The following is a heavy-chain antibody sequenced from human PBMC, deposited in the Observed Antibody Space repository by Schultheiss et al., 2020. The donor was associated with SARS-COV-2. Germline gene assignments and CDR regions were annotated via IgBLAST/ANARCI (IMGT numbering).Heavy chain of an antibody. V-gene: IGHV4-39*07. J-gene: IGHJ6*02. Sequence: SQTLSLTCTVSGGSISSSSYYWGWIRQPPGKGLEWIGEINHSGSTNYNPSLKSRVTISVDTSKNQFSLKLSSVTAADTAVYYCARASKAKDIVVVSAVIFYYGMDVWGQGTTVTVSS. CDR1: GGSISSSSYY. CDR3: ARASKAKDIVVVSAVIFYYGMDV. CDR2: INHSGST. D-gene: IGHD2-2*01.